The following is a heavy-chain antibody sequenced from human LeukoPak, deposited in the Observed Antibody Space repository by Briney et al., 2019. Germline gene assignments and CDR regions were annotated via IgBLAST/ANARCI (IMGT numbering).Heavy chain of an antibody. Sequence: GGSLRLSCAASGFTFDSYVMNWVRQAPGKGLEWVSAISGSGGGTYYADSVKGRFTISRDNSKSTLYLQMNGLRAEDTAVYYCAKISTPIPAAGAMDNWGQGTLVTVSS. CDR3: AKISTPIPAAGAMDN. D-gene: IGHD6-13*01. CDR1: GFTFDSYV. V-gene: IGHV3-23*01. J-gene: IGHJ4*02. CDR2: ISGSGGGT.